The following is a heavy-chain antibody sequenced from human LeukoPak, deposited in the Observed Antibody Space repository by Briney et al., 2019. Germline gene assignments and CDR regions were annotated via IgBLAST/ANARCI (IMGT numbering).Heavy chain of an antibody. CDR2: IYYSGST. V-gene: IGHV4-59*01. CDR3: ARDDYGGNSGWFDP. CDR1: GGSISSYY. J-gene: IGHJ5*02. Sequence: SETLSLTCTVSGGSISSYYWSWIRQPPGKGLEWIGYIYYSGSTNYNPSLKSRVTISVDTSKNQFSLKLSSVTTADTAVYYCARDDYGGNSGWFDPWGQGTLVTVSS. D-gene: IGHD4-23*01.